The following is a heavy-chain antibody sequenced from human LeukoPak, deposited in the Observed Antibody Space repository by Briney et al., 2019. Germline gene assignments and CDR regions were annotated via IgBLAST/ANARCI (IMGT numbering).Heavy chain of an antibody. Sequence: GGSLRLSCAASGFTFSSYGMHWVRQAPGKGLERVAVIWYDGSNKYYADSVKGRFTISRDNSKNTLYLQMNSLRAEDTAVYYCAKALIASRYNYYGRRYYYFMDVWGKWTTVTVSS. J-gene: IGHJ6*03. D-gene: IGHD5-24*01. V-gene: IGHV3-33*06. CDR2: IWYDGSNK. CDR3: AKALIASRYNYYGRRYYYFMDV. CDR1: GFTFSSYG.